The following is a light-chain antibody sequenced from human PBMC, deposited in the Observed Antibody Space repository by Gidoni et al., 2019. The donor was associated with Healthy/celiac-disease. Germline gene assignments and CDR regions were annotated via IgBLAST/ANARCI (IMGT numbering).Light chain of an antibody. J-gene: IGKJ1*01. Sequence: EIVLTQAPGTLSWSPGERATLACRASQSVSSSYLAWYQQKPGQAPRLLIYGASSRATGLPDRFSGRGSGTYFTLTISRLAPEDFAVYYCQQYGSSPWTFGQGTKVEI. CDR3: QQYGSSPWT. CDR1: QSVSSSY. V-gene: IGKV3-20*01. CDR2: GAS.